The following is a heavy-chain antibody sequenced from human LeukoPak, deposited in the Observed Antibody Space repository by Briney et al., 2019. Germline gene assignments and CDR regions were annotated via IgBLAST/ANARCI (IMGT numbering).Heavy chain of an antibody. CDR1: GFTFSSYG. CDR2: IRYDGSNK. V-gene: IGHV3-30*02. Sequence: GGSLRLSCAASGFTFSSYGMHWVRQAPGKGLEWVAFIRYDGSNKYYADSVKGRFTISRDNSKNTLYLQMNSLRAEDTAVYYCAKGQNYYDSSGTFDYWGQGTLVTVSS. D-gene: IGHD3-22*01. J-gene: IGHJ4*02. CDR3: AKGQNYYDSSGTFDY.